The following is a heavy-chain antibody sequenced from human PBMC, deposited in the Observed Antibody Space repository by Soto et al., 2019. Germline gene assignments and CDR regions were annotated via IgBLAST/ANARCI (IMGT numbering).Heavy chain of an antibody. CDR3: ARDDVLCDGGRGYGIPLDG. Sequence: EVQLVESGGGLVQPGGSLRLSCAASGFTVSSKYMTWVRQAPGKGLEWVSLIQRGGTTYYADSVKGRFTISRDTSENTLHLKMDSLRVEDPAVYTCARDDVLCDGGRGYGIPLDGWGKGTTVTVSS. J-gene: IGHJ6*04. D-gene: IGHD2-15*01. V-gene: IGHV3-66*01. CDR2: IQRGGTT. CDR1: GFTVSSKY.